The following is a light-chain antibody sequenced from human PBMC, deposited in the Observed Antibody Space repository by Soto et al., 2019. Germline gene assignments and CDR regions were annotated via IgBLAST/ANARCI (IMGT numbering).Light chain of an antibody. CDR2: WAS. Sequence: DIVMTQSPDSLAVSLGERATINSKSSQSVLYSSNNKNYLAWYQQKPGQPPKALIYWASTRESGVPDRFSGSGSGTDFTLTISSLQAEDVAVYYCQQYYTTPWTFGQGTKVEIK. J-gene: IGKJ1*01. V-gene: IGKV4-1*01. CDR1: QSVLYSSNNKNY. CDR3: QQYYTTPWT.